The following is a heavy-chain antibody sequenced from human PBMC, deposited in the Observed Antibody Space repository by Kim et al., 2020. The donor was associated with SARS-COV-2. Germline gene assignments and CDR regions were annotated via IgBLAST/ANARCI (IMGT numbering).Heavy chain of an antibody. CDR2: ITPIDGAT. V-gene: IGHV1-46*01. CDR3: ARDNTAWSIDY. D-gene: IGHD2-21*02. J-gene: IGHJ4*02. CDR1: GYIFTSNK. Sequence: ASVKVSCKASGYIFTSNKMQWVRQAPGQGLEWMGIITPIDGATSYTQKFQGRVIMTRDTSTSTVYMELSSLNPEDTAVYYCARDNTAWSIDYWGQGTLVTVSS.